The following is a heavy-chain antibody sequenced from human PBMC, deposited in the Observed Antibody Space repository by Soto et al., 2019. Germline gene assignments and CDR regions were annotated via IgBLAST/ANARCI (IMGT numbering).Heavy chain of an antibody. CDR3: AKGTPITMIVVVITGLDY. D-gene: IGHD3-22*01. Sequence: GGSLRLSCAASGFTFSSYAMSWVRQAPGKGLEWVSAISGSGGSTYYADSVKGRFTISRDNSKNTLYLQMNSLRAEDTAVYYCAKGTPITMIVVVITGLDYWGQGTLVTVSS. V-gene: IGHV3-23*01. J-gene: IGHJ4*02. CDR1: GFTFSSYA. CDR2: ISGSGGST.